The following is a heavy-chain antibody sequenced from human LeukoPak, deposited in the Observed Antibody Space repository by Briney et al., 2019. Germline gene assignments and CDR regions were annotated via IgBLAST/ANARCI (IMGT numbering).Heavy chain of an antibody. J-gene: IGHJ5*02. CDR2: IYYSRST. Sequence: SETLSLTCSVSGGSISGYYWSWIRQPPGKGLEWIGYIYYSRSTNYNPSLKSRVTMSVDTSKIQFSLNLTSVTAADTAVYYCARDFGSGREEGWFDPWGQGTLVTVSS. D-gene: IGHD3-3*01. CDR1: GGSISGYY. V-gene: IGHV4-59*01. CDR3: ARDFGSGREEGWFDP.